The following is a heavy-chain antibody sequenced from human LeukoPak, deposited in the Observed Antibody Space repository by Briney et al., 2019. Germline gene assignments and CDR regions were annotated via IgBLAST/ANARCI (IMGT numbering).Heavy chain of an antibody. CDR3: ASLTYYDFWSGWTYYYYYMDV. J-gene: IGHJ6*03. Sequence: GGSLRLSCAASGFTFSSYWMSLVRQAPGKGLEWVANIKQDGSEKYYVDSVKGRFTISRDDAKNSLYLQMNSLRAEDTAVYYCASLTYYDFWSGWTYYYYYMDVWGKGTTVTVSS. V-gene: IGHV3-7*01. CDR1: GFTFSSYW. CDR2: IKQDGSEK. D-gene: IGHD3-3*01.